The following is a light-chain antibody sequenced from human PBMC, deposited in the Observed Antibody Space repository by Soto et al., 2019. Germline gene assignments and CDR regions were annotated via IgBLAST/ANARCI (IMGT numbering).Light chain of an antibody. CDR3: CSYAGRDTLYV. CDR2: DVS. Sequence: QSVLTQPRSVSGSPGQSVTISCTGTSTDVGGYNYVSWYQQHPGKVPKLMLYDVSKRPSGVPDRFSGYKSGNTASQTNSGLQAEDEADYYCCSYAGRDTLYVFGSGTKVTVL. J-gene: IGLJ1*01. CDR1: STDVGGYNY. V-gene: IGLV2-11*01.